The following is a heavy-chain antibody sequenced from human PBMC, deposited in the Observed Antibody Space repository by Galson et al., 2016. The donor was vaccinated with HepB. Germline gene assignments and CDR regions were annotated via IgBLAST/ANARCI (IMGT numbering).Heavy chain of an antibody. J-gene: IGHJ4*02. V-gene: IGHV3-53*01. CDR1: GFTVNNNY. CDR3: ARGHAYGGSGYFDY. Sequence: SLRLSCAASGFTVNNNYMTWVRQAPEKGLEWVAVIYNDGYTYYAESVKGRFTIYRDNSKNTLYLKMNSLSAEDTAVYYCARGHAYGGSGYFDYWGQGNLVTVSS. D-gene: IGHD4-23*01. CDR2: IYNDGYT.